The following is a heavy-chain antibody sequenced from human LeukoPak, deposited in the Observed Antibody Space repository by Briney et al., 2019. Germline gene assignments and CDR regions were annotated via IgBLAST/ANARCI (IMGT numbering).Heavy chain of an antibody. J-gene: IGHJ4*02. V-gene: IGHV3-30-3*01. D-gene: IGHD6-19*01. CDR2: ISYDGSNK. Sequence: GGSLRLSCPASGFTFRRYAMYWVRQAPGKGLEWVAVISYDGSNKYYADSVKGRFTISRDNSKNTLYLQMNSLRAEDTTVYYCARGEGAVYIDYWGQGTLVTVSS. CDR1: GFTFRRYA. CDR3: ARGEGAVYIDY.